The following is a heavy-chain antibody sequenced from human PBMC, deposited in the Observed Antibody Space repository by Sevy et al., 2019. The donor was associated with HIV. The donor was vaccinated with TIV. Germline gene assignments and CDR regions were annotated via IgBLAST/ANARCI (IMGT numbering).Heavy chain of an antibody. Sequence: GGSLRLSCAASGFSISNNYPAWVRQAPGKGLEWVSVMYSGGSPYYADSVKGRFALSRDMSKNTVYLQMNSLRAEDTAVYYCARGYCGGGSCTAFDPWGQGTLVTVSS. J-gene: IGHJ5*02. CDR1: GFSISNNY. V-gene: IGHV3-53*01. D-gene: IGHD2-15*01. CDR3: ARGYCGGGSCTAFDP. CDR2: MYSGGSP.